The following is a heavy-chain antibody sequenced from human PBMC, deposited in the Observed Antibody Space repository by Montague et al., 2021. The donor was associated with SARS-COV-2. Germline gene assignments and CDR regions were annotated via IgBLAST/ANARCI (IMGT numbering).Heavy chain of an antibody. CDR2: IYYSGTT. Sequence: SETLSLTRSLSSGSIISSDYYWGWIRQPPGKELEWIGNIYYSGTTYYNPSLQSRGTISVDTSKNHLSLRLSSVTAADTAVYFCARGMIRGVTTPFDYWGQGSQVTVSS. CDR3: ARGMIRGVTTPFDY. J-gene: IGHJ4*02. D-gene: IGHD3-10*01. CDR1: SGSIISSDYY. V-gene: IGHV4-39*02.